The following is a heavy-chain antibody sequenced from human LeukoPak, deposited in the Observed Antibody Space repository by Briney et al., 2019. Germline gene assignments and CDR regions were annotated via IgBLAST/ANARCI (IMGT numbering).Heavy chain of an antibody. CDR2: ISTSSYYI. CDR1: GFTLRSYN. CDR3: ARDASGSSTGLIDP. Sequence: GGSLRLSCAASGFTLRSYNMHWVRQAPGKGPEWVSYISTSSYYIYYADSVKGRFTISRDDAKNSLFLQMNSLRAEDTAIYYCARDASGSSTGLIDPWGQGTLVTVSS. D-gene: IGHD1-26*01. V-gene: IGHV3-21*01. J-gene: IGHJ5*02.